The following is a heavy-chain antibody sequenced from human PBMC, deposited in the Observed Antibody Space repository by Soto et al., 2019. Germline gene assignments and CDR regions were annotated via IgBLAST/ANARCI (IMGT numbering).Heavy chain of an antibody. CDR1: GSTFSRHP. J-gene: IGHJ4*02. V-gene: IGHV1-69*01. D-gene: IGHD5-18*01. CDR3: TREGYKYGRPANFDS. CDR2: IIPFSDTT. Sequence: QVQLVQSGAEVKKPGSSVKVSCKASGSTFSRHPISWERQAPGQGLEWMGGIIPFSDTTDYAQKFQGRVTISADESTSTAYMELSSLRSDDTAVYYCTREGYKYGRPANFDSWGQGTLVTVSS.